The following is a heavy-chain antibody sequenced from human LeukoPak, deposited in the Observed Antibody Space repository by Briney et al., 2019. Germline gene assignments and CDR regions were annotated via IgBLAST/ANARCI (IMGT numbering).Heavy chain of an antibody. J-gene: IGHJ4*02. D-gene: IGHD6-19*01. V-gene: IGHV3-15*01. CDR2: IKSKTDGGTT. CDR1: GFTFSSYS. Sequence: GGSLRLSCAASGFTFSSYSMSWVRQAPGKGLEWVGRIKSKTDGGTTDYAAPVKGRFTISRDDSKNTLYLQMNSLKTEDTAVYYCTTPPLTVAGSTPTDYWGQGTLVTVSS. CDR3: TTPPLTVAGSTPTDY.